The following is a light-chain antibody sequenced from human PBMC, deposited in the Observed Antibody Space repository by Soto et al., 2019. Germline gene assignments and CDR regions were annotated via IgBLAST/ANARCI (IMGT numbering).Light chain of an antibody. CDR2: SNN. Sequence: QSVLTQPPSASGTPGQRVTISCSGSSSNIGSNSVNWYQQFPGTAPKLLIYSNNQRPSGVPDRFSGSKSGTSASLAISGLQSEYEADYYCAAWDDSLNVVIFGGGTKLTVL. CDR1: SSNIGSNS. CDR3: AAWDDSLNVVI. J-gene: IGLJ2*01. V-gene: IGLV1-44*01.